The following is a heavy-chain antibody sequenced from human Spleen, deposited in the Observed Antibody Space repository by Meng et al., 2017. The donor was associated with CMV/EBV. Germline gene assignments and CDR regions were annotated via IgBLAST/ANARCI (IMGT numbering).Heavy chain of an antibody. CDR2: INPNSGAT. Sequence: ASVKVSCKASGYSFTSYYMHWVRQAPGQGLQWMGWINPNSGATNFAQNVQGRVTVTRDTSISTVYMELKGLRSDDTAVYYCASRISYYDLWSGYIVWGQGTLVTVSS. CDR1: GYSFTSYY. V-gene: IGHV1-2*02. D-gene: IGHD3-3*01. CDR3: ASRISYYDLWSGYIV. J-gene: IGHJ4*02.